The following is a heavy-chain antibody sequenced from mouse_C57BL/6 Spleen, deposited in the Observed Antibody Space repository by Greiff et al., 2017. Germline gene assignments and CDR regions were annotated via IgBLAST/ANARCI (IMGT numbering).Heavy chain of an antibody. Sequence: VKVVESGPGLVAPSQSLSITCTVSGFSLTSYAISWVRQTPGKGLEWLGVIWTGGGTNYNSALKTRLSISKDNSKSQAFLKMNSLQTDDTARYYCARVAITKYFDVWGTGTTVTVSS. J-gene: IGHJ1*03. CDR3: ARVAITKYFDV. CDR1: GFSLTSYA. V-gene: IGHV2-9-1*01. D-gene: IGHD1-1*01. CDR2: IWTGGGT.